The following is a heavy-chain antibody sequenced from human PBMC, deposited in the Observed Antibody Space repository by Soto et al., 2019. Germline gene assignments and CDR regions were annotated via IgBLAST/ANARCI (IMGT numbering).Heavy chain of an antibody. V-gene: IGHV3-30*03. Sequence: QVQLVESGGAVVQPGKSLRLSCAASGVTFNTYGMYWVRQAPGKGLEWVAAISYDGSNKYHADSVKGRFTISRDNSKNTLYLQMNSLRVEDTAVYYCATDILRYTYGACDYWGQGALVTVSS. CDR3: ATDILRYTYGACDY. D-gene: IGHD5-18*01. J-gene: IGHJ4*02. CDR2: ISYDGSNK. CDR1: GVTFNTYG.